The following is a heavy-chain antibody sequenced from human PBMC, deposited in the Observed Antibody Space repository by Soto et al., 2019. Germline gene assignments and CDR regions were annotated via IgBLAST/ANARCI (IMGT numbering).Heavy chain of an antibody. CDR3: AGGGAIYCISWPFDY. D-gene: IGHD2-2*01. CDR2: TSDYNGNT. V-gene: IGHV1-18*04. J-gene: IGHJ4*02. Sequence: ASVKVSCKASGYTFTNYGISWVRQAPGQGLEWMGWTSDYNGNTNYAQKFQGRVTMTTDTSTSKAYMELRSLRSDDTAVYYCAGGGAIYCISWPFDYWGQGTLVTVSS. CDR1: GYTFTNYG.